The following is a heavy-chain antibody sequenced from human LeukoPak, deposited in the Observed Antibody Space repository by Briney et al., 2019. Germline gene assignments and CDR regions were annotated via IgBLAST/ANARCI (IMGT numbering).Heavy chain of an antibody. Sequence: GGSLRLSCAASGFMFNNYWMTWVRQAPGKELQWVANIKQDGSAKYCVDSVKGRFTISRDNAKNSLYLQMNSLRAEDTAVYYCARVEASGYDYGAFDYWGQGTLVTVSS. D-gene: IGHD5-12*01. V-gene: IGHV3-7*01. CDR2: IKQDGSAK. CDR3: ARVEASGYDYGAFDY. J-gene: IGHJ4*02. CDR1: GFMFNNYW.